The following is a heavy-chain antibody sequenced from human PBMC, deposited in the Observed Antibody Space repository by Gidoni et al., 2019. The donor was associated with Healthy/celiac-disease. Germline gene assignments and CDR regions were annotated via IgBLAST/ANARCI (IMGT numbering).Heavy chain of an antibody. V-gene: IGHV3-74*01. D-gene: IGHD2-15*01. CDR1: GFTFRSYW. J-gene: IGHJ6*02. Sequence: EVQLVESGGGLVQPGGSLRLSCAASGFTFRSYWMHWVRQAPGQGLVWVARINSDGSSTSYADSVKGPFTISRDNAKNTLYLQMNSLRAEDTAVYYCARGFGGAVVAATFYYYYGMDVWGQGTTVTVSS. CDR2: INSDGSST. CDR3: ARGFGGAVVAATFYYYYGMDV.